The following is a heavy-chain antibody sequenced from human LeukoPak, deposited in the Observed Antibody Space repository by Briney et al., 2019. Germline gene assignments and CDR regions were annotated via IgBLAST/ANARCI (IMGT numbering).Heavy chain of an antibody. CDR2: IYYSGST. CDR1: GGSISSGGYY. J-gene: IGHJ6*02. Sequence: SETLSLTCTVSGGSISSGGYYWSWIRQHPGKGLEWIGYIYYSGSTYYNPSLESRVTISVDTSKNQFSLKLSSVTAADTAVYYCARNQGYSSSRYEDLDYYYYGMDVWGQGTTVTVSS. CDR3: ARNQGYSSSRYEDLDYYYYGMDV. D-gene: IGHD6-13*01. V-gene: IGHV4-31*03.